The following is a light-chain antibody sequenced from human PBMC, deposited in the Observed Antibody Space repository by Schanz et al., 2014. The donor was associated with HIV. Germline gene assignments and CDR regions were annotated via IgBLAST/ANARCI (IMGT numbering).Light chain of an antibody. CDR1: QSLDRW. V-gene: IGKV1-5*03. CDR2: KTS. CDR3: QKYSTVPPT. J-gene: IGKJ1*01. Sequence: DIQMTQSPPTLSASVGDRVTITCRASQSLDRWLAWYQQKPGQAPKLLIYKTSNLESGVPSRFSGSGSGTDFTLTISSLQPEDVATYYCQKYSTVPPTFGQGTKVEIK.